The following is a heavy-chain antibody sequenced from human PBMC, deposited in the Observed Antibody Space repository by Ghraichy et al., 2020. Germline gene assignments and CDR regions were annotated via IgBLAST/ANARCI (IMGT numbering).Heavy chain of an antibody. CDR3: ARDWARVPAADIYGMDV. V-gene: IGHV1-69*13. CDR2: IIPIFGTA. J-gene: IGHJ6*02. D-gene: IGHD2-2*01. CDR1: GGTFSSYA. Sequence: SVKVSCKASGGTFSSYAISWVRQAPGQGLEWMGGIIPIFGTANYAQKFQGRVTITADESTSTAYMELSSLRSEDTAVYYCARDWARVPAADIYGMDVWGQGTTVTVSS.